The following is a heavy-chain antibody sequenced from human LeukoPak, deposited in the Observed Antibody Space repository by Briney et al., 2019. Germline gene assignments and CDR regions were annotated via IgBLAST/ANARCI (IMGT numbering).Heavy chain of an antibody. D-gene: IGHD2-2*02. Sequence: PSETLSLTCTVSGGSISSSSYYWGWIRQPPGKGLERIGSIYYSGSTYYNPSLKSRVTISVDTSKNQFSLKLSSVTAADTAVYYCARHCSSTSCYRDWGQGTLVTVSS. V-gene: IGHV4-39*01. CDR3: ARHCSSTSCYRD. CDR2: IYYSGST. CDR1: GGSISSSSYY. J-gene: IGHJ4*02.